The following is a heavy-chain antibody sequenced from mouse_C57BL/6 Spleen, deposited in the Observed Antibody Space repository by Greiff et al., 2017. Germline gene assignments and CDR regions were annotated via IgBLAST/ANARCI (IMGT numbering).Heavy chain of an antibody. Sequence: VQLQQPGAELVRPGSSVKLSCKASGYTFTSYCMHWVKQRPIQGLEWIGNIDPADGDTHYHHNFKDKTTITVAKSASTAYMQLSSLTSEDSAVYYFASDYSNYAMDYWGQGTSVTVSS. CDR1: GYTFTSYC. V-gene: IGHV1-52*01. CDR3: ASDYSNYAMDY. J-gene: IGHJ4*01. CDR2: IDPADGDT. D-gene: IGHD2-5*01.